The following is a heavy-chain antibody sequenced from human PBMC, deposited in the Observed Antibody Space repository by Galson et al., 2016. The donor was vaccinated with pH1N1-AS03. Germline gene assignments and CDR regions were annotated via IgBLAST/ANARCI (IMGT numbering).Heavy chain of an antibody. V-gene: IGHV3-7*01. J-gene: IGHJ4*02. D-gene: IGHD2-8*02. Sequence: SLRLSCAASGFTFSSSWMSWVRQAPGKGLEWVANIRQDGSDKYYVDSVRGRFTISRDNAKNSLYLQMNSLRAEDTAVYYCVTGNQNYFDYWGQGTLVTVSS. CDR2: IRQDGSDK. CDR3: VTGNQNYFDY. CDR1: GFTFSSSW.